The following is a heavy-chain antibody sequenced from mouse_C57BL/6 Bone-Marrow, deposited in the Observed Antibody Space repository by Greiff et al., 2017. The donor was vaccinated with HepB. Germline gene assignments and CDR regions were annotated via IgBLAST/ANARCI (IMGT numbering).Heavy chain of an antibody. CDR1: GYAFSSSW. Sequence: VQLQQSGPELVKPGASVKISCKASGYAFSSSWMNWVKQRPGKGLEWIGRIYPGDGDTNYNGKFKGKATLTADKSSSTAYMQLSSLTSEDSAVYFCARTPHYYGSSLGYWGQGTTLTVSS. V-gene: IGHV1-82*01. CDR2: IYPGDGDT. D-gene: IGHD1-1*01. CDR3: ARTPHYYGSSLGY. J-gene: IGHJ2*01.